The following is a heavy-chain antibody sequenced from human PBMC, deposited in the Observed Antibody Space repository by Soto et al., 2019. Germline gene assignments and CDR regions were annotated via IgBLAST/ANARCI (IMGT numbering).Heavy chain of an antibody. Sequence: QVQLQESGPGLVKPSQTLSLTCTVSGGSISSGDYYWSWIRQSPGKGLEWIGYIYYSGSTYYNPSLKGRVTISVDTSQNQFSLKLSSVTAADTAVYYCARDLVGYYDSSGYYNWFDPWGQGTLVTVSS. CDR2: IYYSGST. CDR1: GGSISSGDYY. D-gene: IGHD3-22*01. J-gene: IGHJ5*02. CDR3: ARDLVGYYDSSGYYNWFDP. V-gene: IGHV4-30-4*01.